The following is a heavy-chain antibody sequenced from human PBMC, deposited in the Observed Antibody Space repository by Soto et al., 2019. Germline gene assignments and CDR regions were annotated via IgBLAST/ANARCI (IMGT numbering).Heavy chain of an antibody. J-gene: IGHJ4*02. V-gene: IGHV4-59*01. Sequence: SETLSLTCTVSGGSISSYYWSWIRQPPGKGLEWIGYIYYSGSTNYNPSLKSRVTISVDTSTSTAYMELRSLRSDDTAVYFCAREAPPEDYWGQGTLVTVSS. CDR1: GGSISSYY. CDR2: IYYSGST. CDR3: AREAPPEDY.